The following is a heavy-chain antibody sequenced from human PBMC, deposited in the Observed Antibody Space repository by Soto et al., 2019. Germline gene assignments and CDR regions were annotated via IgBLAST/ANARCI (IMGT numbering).Heavy chain of an antibody. Sequence: EVQLLESGGGLVQPGGSLRLSCVASGFTFSTYAMNWVRQAPGHGLEWVSAISGSGGSIHYADSVKGRFTISRDNSKNTLYLQMNSLRDEDTPVYHCVKGYWKGDVWGQGTTVTVSS. V-gene: IGHV3-23*01. D-gene: IGHD1-1*01. CDR3: VKGYWKGDV. CDR1: GFTFSTYA. CDR2: ISGSGGSI. J-gene: IGHJ6*02.